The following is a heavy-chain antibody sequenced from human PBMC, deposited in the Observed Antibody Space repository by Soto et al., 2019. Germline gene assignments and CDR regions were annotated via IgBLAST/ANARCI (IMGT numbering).Heavy chain of an antibody. J-gene: IGHJ4*02. CDR3: AKDRGALRWSEEHYYFDY. D-gene: IGHD4-17*01. Sequence: AGSLGLSCAASGFSFTNFVMSWVRKAPGKGLEWVAVILYDGSKKYYADSMKGRFTISRDNSKNTLFLQMNSLRAEDTALYYCAKDRGALRWSEEHYYFDYWGQGALVTVSS. CDR2: ILYDGSKK. V-gene: IGHV3-30*18. CDR1: GFSFTNFV.